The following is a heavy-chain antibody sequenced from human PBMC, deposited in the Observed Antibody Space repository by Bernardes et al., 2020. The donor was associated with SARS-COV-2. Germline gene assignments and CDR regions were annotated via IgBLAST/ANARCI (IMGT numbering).Heavy chain of an antibody. CDR3: ARDQSSWLYLYYFDY. CDR2: IKQDGSEK. CDR1: GFTFSSYW. J-gene: IGHJ4*02. D-gene: IGHD6-13*01. Sequence: GGSPRLSCAASGFTFSSYWMSWVRQAPGKGLEWVANIKQDGSEKYYVDSVKGRFTISRDNAKNSLYLQMNSLRAEDTAVYYCARDQSSWLYLYYFDYWGQGTLVTVSS. V-gene: IGHV3-7*01.